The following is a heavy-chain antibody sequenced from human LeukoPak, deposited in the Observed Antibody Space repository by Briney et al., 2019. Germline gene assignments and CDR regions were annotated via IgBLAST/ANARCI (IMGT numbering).Heavy chain of an antibody. CDR3: ARGRDDYNFAY. D-gene: IGHD5-24*01. V-gene: IGHV4-34*01. Sequence: SETLSLTCAVYGGSFSGFHWTWIRQPPGKGLEWIGEINHSGSTNYNPSLRSRVTISVDTSKNQFSLRLFSVTAADTAVYYCARGRDDYNFAYWGQGTLVTVSS. CDR1: GGSFSGFH. J-gene: IGHJ4*02. CDR2: INHSGST.